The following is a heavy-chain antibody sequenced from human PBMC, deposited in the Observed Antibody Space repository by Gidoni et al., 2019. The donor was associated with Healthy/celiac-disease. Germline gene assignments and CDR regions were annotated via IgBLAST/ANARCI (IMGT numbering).Heavy chain of an antibody. Sequence: EVQLVETGGGLIQPGGSLRLSCAASGFTVSSNYMSWVRQAPGKGLEWVSVIYSGGSTYYADSVKGRFAISRDNSKNTLYLQMNSLRAEDTAVYYCARDGAKDSLDAFDIWGQGTMVTVSS. D-gene: IGHD1-26*01. CDR3: ARDGAKDSLDAFDI. CDR1: GFTVSSNY. V-gene: IGHV3-53*02. CDR2: IYSGGST. J-gene: IGHJ3*02.